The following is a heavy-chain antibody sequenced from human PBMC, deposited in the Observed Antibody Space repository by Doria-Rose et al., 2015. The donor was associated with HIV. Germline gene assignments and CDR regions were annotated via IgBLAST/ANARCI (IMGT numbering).Heavy chain of an antibody. Sequence: SGPVLVKPTETLTLTCTVSGVSLSSPGMGVSWIRQPPGKALEWLANIFSGDERSYKTSLKSRLTISRGTSKSQVVRTMTDMDPVDTATYYCARIKSSRWYHKYYFDFWGQGTLVIVSA. CDR2: IFSGDER. CDR3: ARIKSSRWYHKYYFDF. CDR1: GVSLSSPGMG. J-gene: IGHJ4*02. V-gene: IGHV2-26*01. D-gene: IGHD6-13*01.